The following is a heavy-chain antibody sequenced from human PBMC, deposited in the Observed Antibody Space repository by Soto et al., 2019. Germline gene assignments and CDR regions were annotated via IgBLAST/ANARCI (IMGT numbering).Heavy chain of an antibody. J-gene: IGHJ3*02. CDR3: ARDPLPALPYSSRGAFDI. CDR2: ISAYNGNT. CDR1: GYTCTSYG. D-gene: IGHD3-22*01. Sequence: ASVKVSCKASGYTCTSYGISWVLQAPGQGLEWMGWISAYNGNTNYAQKLQGRVTMTTDTSTSTAYMELRSLRSDDTAVYYCARDPLPALPYSSRGAFDIWGQGTMVTVSS. V-gene: IGHV1-18*04.